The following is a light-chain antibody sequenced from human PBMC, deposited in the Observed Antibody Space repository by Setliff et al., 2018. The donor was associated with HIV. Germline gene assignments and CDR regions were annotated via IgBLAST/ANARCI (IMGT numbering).Light chain of an antibody. Sequence: ALAQPASVSGSPGQSITISCTGTSSDVGGYNFVSWYQQYPGKAPKLLIFEVSNRPSGVSNRFSGSKSGNTASLTISGLQAEDEADYYCCSYTSSTTLLFGGGTKVTVL. CDR3: CSYTSSTTLL. V-gene: IGLV2-14*01. J-gene: IGLJ3*02. CDR2: EVS. CDR1: SSDVGGYNF.